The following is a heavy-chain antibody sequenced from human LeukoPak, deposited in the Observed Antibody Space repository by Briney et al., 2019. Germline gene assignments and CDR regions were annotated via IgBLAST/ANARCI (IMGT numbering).Heavy chain of an antibody. J-gene: IGHJ4*02. Sequence: GGSLRLSCAASGFTFSSYAMSWVRQAPGKGLEWVSAISGSGGSTYYADPVKGRFTISRDNSKNTLYLQMNSLRAEDTAVYYCAKDRNLVGATPLGWGQGTLVTVSS. D-gene: IGHD1-26*01. V-gene: IGHV3-23*01. CDR3: AKDRNLVGATPLG. CDR2: ISGSGGST. CDR1: GFTFSSYA.